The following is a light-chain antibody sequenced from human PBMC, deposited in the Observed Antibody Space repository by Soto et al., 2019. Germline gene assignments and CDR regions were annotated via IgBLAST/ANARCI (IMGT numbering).Light chain of an antibody. J-gene: IGKJ2*01. V-gene: IGKV3-11*01. CDR3: QQRSNWPLYT. CDR1: QSVTSY. CDR2: DAS. Sequence: EFVLTQSPATLSLSPGERATLSCRASQSVTSYLAWYQHKPGQPPRLLIHDASIRATGIPARFSASGSGTDFTLTISSLEPEDFAVYYCQQRSNWPLYTFGQGTRLEI.